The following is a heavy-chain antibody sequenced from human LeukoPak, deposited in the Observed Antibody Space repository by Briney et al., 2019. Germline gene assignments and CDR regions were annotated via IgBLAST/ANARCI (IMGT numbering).Heavy chain of an antibody. CDR3: ARGPTDFWSGYYLDY. D-gene: IGHD3-3*01. V-gene: IGHV4-59*01. CDR2: IYYSGST. CDR1: GGSISSYY. J-gene: IGHJ4*02. Sequence: SETLSLTCTVSGGSISSYYWSWIRQPPGKGLEWIGYIYYSGSTNYNPSLKSRVTISVDTSKNQFSLKLSPVTAADTAVYYCARGPTDFWSGYYLDYWGQGTLVTVSS.